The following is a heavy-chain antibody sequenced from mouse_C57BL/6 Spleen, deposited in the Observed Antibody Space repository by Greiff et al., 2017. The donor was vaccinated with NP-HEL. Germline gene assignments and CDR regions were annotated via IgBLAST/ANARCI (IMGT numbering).Heavy chain of an antibody. J-gene: IGHJ4*01. V-gene: IGHV5-17*01. Sequence: EVQLVESGGGLVKPGGSLKLSCAASGFTFSDYGMHWVRQAPEKGLEWVAYISSGSSTIYYADPVKGRFTISRDKAKNTLFLQMTSLRSEDTAMYYCARSSYAMDYWGQGTSVTVSS. CDR1: GFTFSDYG. CDR2: ISSGSSTI. CDR3: ARSSYAMDY. D-gene: IGHD1-1*01.